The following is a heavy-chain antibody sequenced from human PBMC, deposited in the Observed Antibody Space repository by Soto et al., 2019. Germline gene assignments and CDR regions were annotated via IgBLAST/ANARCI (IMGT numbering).Heavy chain of an antibody. J-gene: IGHJ6*02. CDR1: GYTFTNYW. Sequence: SLKISCKGSGYTFTNYWIGLVRQLPGKGLEWMGIIYPGDSDTKYNPAFQGQVTISADKYITTPSQQWSSLKASATAIYYCADSICYYGMDVWGQGTTVTVSS. CDR3: ADSICYYGMDV. CDR2: IYPGDSDT. V-gene: IGHV5-51*01.